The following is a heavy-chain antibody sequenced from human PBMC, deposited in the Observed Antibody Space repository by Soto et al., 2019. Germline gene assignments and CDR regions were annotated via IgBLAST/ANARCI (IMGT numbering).Heavy chain of an antibody. Sequence: GASVKVACKPSGYTFTSRYVHWVRQAPGEGLEWMGVMYPHNAASTYAQKFQVRVTMTRDTSTTTVDMQLSSLRSEDTAVYYCATGGGHWEFDYWRKGTLATVSS. V-gene: IGHV1-46*01. D-gene: IGHD3-16*01. J-gene: IGHJ4*02. CDR1: GYTFTSRY. CDR3: ATGGGHWEFDY. CDR2: MYPHNAAS.